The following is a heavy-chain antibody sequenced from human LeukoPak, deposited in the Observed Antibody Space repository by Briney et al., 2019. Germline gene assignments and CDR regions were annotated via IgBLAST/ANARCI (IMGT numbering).Heavy chain of an antibody. J-gene: IGHJ6*03. CDR3: ARLNPPPDRYCSGGSCYPHPYYYYMDV. V-gene: IGHV3-23*01. CDR2: ISGSGGSR. Sequence: GGSLRLSCAASGFTFSSYGMSWDRQATGKGLEWVSAISGSGGSRYYADSVKGRFTISRDNSKNTLYLQMNSLRAEDTAVYYCARLNPPPDRYCSGGSCYPHPYYYYMDVWGKGTTVTISS. D-gene: IGHD2-15*01. CDR1: GFTFSSYG.